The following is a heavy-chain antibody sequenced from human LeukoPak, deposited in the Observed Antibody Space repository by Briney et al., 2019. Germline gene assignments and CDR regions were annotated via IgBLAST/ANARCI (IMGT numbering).Heavy chain of an antibody. CDR3: ARSRSLRLGELSLLYY. Sequence: GGSLRPSCAASGFTFSSYGMHWVRQAPGKGLEWVAVIWYDGSNKYYADSVKGRFTISRDNSKNTLYLQMNSLRAEDTAVYYCARSRSLRLGELSLLYYWGQGTLVTVSS. CDR2: IWYDGSNK. V-gene: IGHV3-33*01. CDR1: GFTFSSYG. D-gene: IGHD3-16*02. J-gene: IGHJ4*02.